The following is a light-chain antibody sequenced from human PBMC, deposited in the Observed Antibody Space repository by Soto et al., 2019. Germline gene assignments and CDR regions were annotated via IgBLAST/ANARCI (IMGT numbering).Light chain of an antibody. Sequence: EIVMTQSPATLSVSPGERATLSCRASQSIAGNLAWYQQKPGQPPSLLIYGASTRATGIPARFSGSGSGTDFTLTISSLQSEDFALYYCQQYSSWPPYTFGQGTKLEI. CDR1: QSIAGN. CDR3: QQYSSWPPYT. J-gene: IGKJ2*01. CDR2: GAS. V-gene: IGKV3-15*01.